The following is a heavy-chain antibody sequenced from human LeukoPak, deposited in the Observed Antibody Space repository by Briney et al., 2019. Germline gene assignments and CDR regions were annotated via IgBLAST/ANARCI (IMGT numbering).Heavy chain of an antibody. Sequence: PSETLSLTCTVSGGSISSYYWSWIRQPPGKGLEWIGYIYYSGSTNYNPSLKGRVTISVDTSKNQFSLKLSSVTAADTAVYYCAREEAVGATFDYWGQGTLVTVSS. D-gene: IGHD1-26*01. J-gene: IGHJ4*02. V-gene: IGHV4-59*01. CDR3: AREEAVGATFDY. CDR2: IYYSGST. CDR1: GGSISSYY.